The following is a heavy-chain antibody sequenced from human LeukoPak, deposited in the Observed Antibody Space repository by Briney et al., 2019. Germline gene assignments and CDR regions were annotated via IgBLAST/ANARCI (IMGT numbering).Heavy chain of an antibody. J-gene: IGHJ4*02. Sequence: GASVKVSCKASGDTFTGYYMHWVRQAPGQGLEWMGWINPNSGGTNYAQKFQGRVTMTRDTSISTAYMELSRLRSDDTAVYYCARVHWYSSSWGDYWGQGTLVTVSS. V-gene: IGHV1-2*02. D-gene: IGHD6-13*01. CDR1: GDTFTGYY. CDR2: INPNSGGT. CDR3: ARVHWYSSSWGDY.